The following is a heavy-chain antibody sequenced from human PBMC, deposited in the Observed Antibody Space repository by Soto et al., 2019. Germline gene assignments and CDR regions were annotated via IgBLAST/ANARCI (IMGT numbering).Heavy chain of an antibody. V-gene: IGHV3-33*01. CDR3: ARDVSAVAGVYNWVDP. D-gene: IGHD6-19*01. CDR2: IWYDGSNK. J-gene: IGHJ5*02. Sequence: QVQLVESGGGVVQPGRSLRLSCAASGFTFSSYGMHWVRQAPGKGLEWVAVIWYDGSNKYYADSVKGRFTISRDNSKNTLYLQMNSLRAEDTAVYYCARDVSAVAGVYNWVDPWGQGTLVTVSS. CDR1: GFTFSSYG.